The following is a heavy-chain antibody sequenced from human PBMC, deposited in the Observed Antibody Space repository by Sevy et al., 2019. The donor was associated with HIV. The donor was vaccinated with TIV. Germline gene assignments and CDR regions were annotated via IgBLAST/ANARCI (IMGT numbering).Heavy chain of an antibody. CDR2: VCPHNGDT. V-gene: IGHV1-18*01. J-gene: IGHJ5*02. CDR3: ARAYCSGGRFYSLAS. CDR1: GYTFNTYR. D-gene: IGHD2-15*01. Sequence: ASVKVSCKVSGYTFNTYRIHWVRQAPGQGLEWMGWVCPHNGDTNYAQRLQGRVTMLTDTSSSTAYMELKSLRSDDTAVYYCARAYCSGGRFYSLASWGQGTLVTVSS.